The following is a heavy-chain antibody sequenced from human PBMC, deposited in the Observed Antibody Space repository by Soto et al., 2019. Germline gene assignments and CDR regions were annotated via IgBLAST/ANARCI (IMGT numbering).Heavy chain of an antibody. CDR3: ARASVGHPGGGSWIMPFDY. CDR1: YDSARSRYW. V-gene: IGHV4-4*02. CDR2: VNQSGTS. D-gene: IGHD2-15*01. Sequence: SETLCLTCGVSYDSARSRYWWTWVRRRPGSFRQWIGEVNQSGTSNYNPSLKSRVTISIDNSKNLFSLRLTSVTAADTAVYYCARASVGHPGGGSWIMPFDYWGQEALVTVSS. J-gene: IGHJ4*02.